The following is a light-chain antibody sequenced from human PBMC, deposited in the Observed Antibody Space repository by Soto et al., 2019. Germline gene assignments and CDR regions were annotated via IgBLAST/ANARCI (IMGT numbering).Light chain of an antibody. CDR3: QQYYTSPPT. Sequence: DIVMTQSPDSLAVSLGERATINCKSSQSILYTSNHKNYLAWYQLKPGQPPKFLIYWASTRESGVLDRFSGSGSGTDFTLTISSLQAEDVAVYYCQQYYTSPPTFGQGTKVDIK. CDR2: WAS. V-gene: IGKV4-1*01. J-gene: IGKJ2*01. CDR1: QSILYTSNHKNY.